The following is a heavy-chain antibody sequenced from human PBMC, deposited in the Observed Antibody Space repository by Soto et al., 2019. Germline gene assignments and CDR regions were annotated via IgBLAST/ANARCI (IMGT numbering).Heavy chain of an antibody. CDR1: GFIFNNYW. CDR2: VKQDGSEK. Sequence: GSLSLSCAASGFIFNNYWMSWLRQAPGKELEWVANVKQDGSEKYYVDSVKGRFTISRDNARKLLYLQMNFLRAEDTAVYYCARTLRITLARGVYFDSWGQGTLVTVSS. CDR3: ARTLRITLARGVYFDS. J-gene: IGHJ4*02. V-gene: IGHV3-7*01. D-gene: IGHD3-10*01.